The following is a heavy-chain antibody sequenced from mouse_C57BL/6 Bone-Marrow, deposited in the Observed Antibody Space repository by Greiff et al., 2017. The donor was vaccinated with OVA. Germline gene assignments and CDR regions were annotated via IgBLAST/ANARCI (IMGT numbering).Heavy chain of an antibody. J-gene: IGHJ2*01. Sequence: EVQVVESGAELVRPGASVKLSCTASGFNIKDDYMHWVKQRPEQGLEWIGWIDPENGDTEYASKFQGKATITADTSSNTAYLQLSSLTSEDTAVYYCTTLGGNYLYYFDYWGQGTTLTVSS. CDR1: GFNIKDDY. CDR3: TTLGGNYLYYFDY. D-gene: IGHD2-1*01. V-gene: IGHV14-4*01. CDR2: IDPENGDT.